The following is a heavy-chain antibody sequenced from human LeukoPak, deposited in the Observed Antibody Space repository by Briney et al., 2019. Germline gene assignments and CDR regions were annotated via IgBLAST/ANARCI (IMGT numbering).Heavy chain of an antibody. J-gene: IGHJ4*02. CDR2: LSSGGINK. V-gene: IGHV3-30*03. D-gene: IGHD2-15*01. CDR1: GFTFSNYG. CDR3: ARDHAGSGRAFDN. Sequence: GGSLRRSCAVSGFTFSNYGVHWVRQAPGKGLEWVALLSSGGINKHYADSVKGRFIISRDNSMNTLYLQMNSLRVEDTAVYYCARDHAGSGRAFDNWGQGTLVTVSS.